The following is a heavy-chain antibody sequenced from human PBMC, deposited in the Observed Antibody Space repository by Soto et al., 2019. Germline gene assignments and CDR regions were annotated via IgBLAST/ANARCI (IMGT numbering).Heavy chain of an antibody. V-gene: IGHV1-69*06. J-gene: IGHJ4*02. CDR2: TNGNLGTG. CDR3: ARRDSHGFFRYFDN. CDR1: GGTFSSYP. Sequence: QVQLVQSGAEVKRPGSSVKVSCKASGGTFSSYPISWVRQAPGQGLEWMGGTNGNLGTGNYAQKFRGRLTITTDISTTTADRELSSLTSEDTAVYYCARRDSHGFFRYFDNWGQGTLVTVSS. D-gene: IGHD3-10*01.